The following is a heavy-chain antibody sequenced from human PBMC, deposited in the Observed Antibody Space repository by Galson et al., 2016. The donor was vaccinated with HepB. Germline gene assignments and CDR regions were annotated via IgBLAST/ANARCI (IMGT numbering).Heavy chain of an antibody. J-gene: IGHJ4*02. CDR1: GGSISTTTYY. D-gene: IGHD5-24*01. CDR3: VRDRRLQGLDY. CDR2: IYHSGSA. V-gene: IGHV4-31*03. Sequence: TLSLTCTVSGGSISTTTYYWGWIRQPPGKGLEWIGYIYHSGSAYYNPSLKSRLSMSVDTSKNQFSLKLNSLAAADTAIYYCVRDRRLQGLDYWGQGILVTVSS.